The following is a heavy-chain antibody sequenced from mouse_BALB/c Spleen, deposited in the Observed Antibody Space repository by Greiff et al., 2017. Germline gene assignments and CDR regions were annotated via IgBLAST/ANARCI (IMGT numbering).Heavy chain of an antibody. Sequence: VQLQQSGPGLVAPSQSLSITCTVSGFSLTSYGVHWVRQPPGKGLEWLGVIWAGGSTNYNSALMSRLSISKDNSKSQVFLKMNSLQTDDTAMYYCARGNYDYDYAMDYWGQGTSVTVSS. V-gene: IGHV2-9*02. J-gene: IGHJ4*01. CDR3: ARGNYDYDYAMDY. CDR1: GFSLTSYG. CDR2: IWAGGST. D-gene: IGHD2-4*01.